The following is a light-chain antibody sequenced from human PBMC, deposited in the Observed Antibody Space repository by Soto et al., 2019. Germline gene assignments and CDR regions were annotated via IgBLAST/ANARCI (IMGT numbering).Light chain of an antibody. Sequence: QSALTQPASVSGSPGQSIIVSCTGTKNNLGSYDLVSWYQKYPDKAPTLLIYEATKRPSGISDRFSGSKSGFTASLTNSGLRGEDEAEYYCCSLEGSNALVVFGGVTKLTVL. J-gene: IGLJ2*01. CDR2: EAT. CDR3: CSLEGSNALVV. V-gene: IGLV2-23*01. CDR1: KNNLGSYDL.